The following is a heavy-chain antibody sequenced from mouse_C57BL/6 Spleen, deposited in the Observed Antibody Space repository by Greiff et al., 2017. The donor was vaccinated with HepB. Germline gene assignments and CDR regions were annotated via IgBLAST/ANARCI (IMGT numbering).Heavy chain of an antibody. J-gene: IGHJ1*03. D-gene: IGHD1-1*01. V-gene: IGHV5S21*01. Sequence: EVQGVESGEGLVKPGGSLKLSCAASGFTFSSYAMSWVRQTPEKRLEWVAYISSGGDYIYYADTVKGRFTISRDNARNTLYLQMSSLKSEDTAMYYCASPFYYGSSYGYFDVWGTGTTVTVSS. CDR2: ISSGGDYI. CDR1: GFTFSSYA. CDR3: ASPFYYGSSYGYFDV.